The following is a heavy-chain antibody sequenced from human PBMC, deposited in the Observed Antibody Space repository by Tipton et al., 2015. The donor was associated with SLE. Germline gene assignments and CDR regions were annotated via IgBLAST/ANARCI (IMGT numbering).Heavy chain of an antibody. Sequence: TLSLTCAVYGGSFSGYYWTWIRQPPGKGLEWIGEINHSGSTNYNPSLKSRVTISVDTSKNQFSLKLDSVTAADTAVYYCARRLDCSSASCYTPGWYFDLWGRGTLVTVSS. D-gene: IGHD2-2*02. V-gene: IGHV4-34*01. CDR1: GGSFSGYY. CDR3: ARRLDCSSASCYTPGWYFDL. J-gene: IGHJ2*01. CDR2: INHSGST.